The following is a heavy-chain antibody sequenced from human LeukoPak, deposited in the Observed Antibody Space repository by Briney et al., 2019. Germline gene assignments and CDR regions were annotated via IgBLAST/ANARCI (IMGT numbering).Heavy chain of an antibody. V-gene: IGHV3-21*01. Sequence: GGSLRLSCAASGFTFSSSTMTWVRQSPGKGLEWVSSISSSSTYIYYADSVKGRFTIPRDNAKNSLYLQMNSLRAEDTAVYYCARDRSPLVVVAATGYYYYGMDVWGQGTTVTVSS. CDR2: ISSSSTYI. CDR1: GFTFSSST. D-gene: IGHD2-15*01. CDR3: ARDRSPLVVVAATGYYYYGMDV. J-gene: IGHJ6*02.